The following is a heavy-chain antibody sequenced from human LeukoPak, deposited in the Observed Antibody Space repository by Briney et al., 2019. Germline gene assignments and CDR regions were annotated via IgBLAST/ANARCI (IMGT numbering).Heavy chain of an antibody. Sequence: EASVKVSCKASGGTFSSYAISWVRQAPGQGLEWMGGIIPILGIANYAQKFQGRVTITADKSTSTAYMELSSLRSEDTAAYYCARSTSEQLFYGGHTYFDYWGQGTLVTVSS. V-gene: IGHV1-69*10. CDR2: IIPILGIA. D-gene: IGHD4-23*01. CDR1: GGTFSSYA. CDR3: ARSTSEQLFYGGHTYFDY. J-gene: IGHJ4*02.